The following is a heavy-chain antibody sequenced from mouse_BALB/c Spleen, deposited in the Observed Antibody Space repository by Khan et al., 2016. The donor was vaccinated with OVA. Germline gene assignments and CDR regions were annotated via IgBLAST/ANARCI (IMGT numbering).Heavy chain of an antibody. CDR3: ERDGAYCGSNGWFAY. CDR1: GYTFTSYT. D-gene: IGHD2-10*01. Sequence: QVQLQQSGAELARPGASVKMSCKASGYTFTSYTIHWIKQRPGQGLQWIGYINPCSGYTNYNQKFKDQVTFTPDKSSNTAYLQLSRLTSDDTAVYNGERDGAYCGSNGWFAYWGQGTMITVSA. J-gene: IGHJ3*01. CDR2: INPCSGYT. V-gene: IGHV1-4*01.